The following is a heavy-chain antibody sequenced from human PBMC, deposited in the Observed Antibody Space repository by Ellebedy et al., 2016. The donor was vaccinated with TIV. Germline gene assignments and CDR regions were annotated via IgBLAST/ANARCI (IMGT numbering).Heavy chain of an antibody. CDR1: GFTFSSYS. CDR2: ISSSSSYI. Sequence: GESLKISCAASGFTFSSYSMNWVRQAPGKGLEWVSSISSSSSYIYYADSVKGRFTISRDNAKNSLYLQMNSLRAEDTAVYYCARDVPAYGMDVWGQGTTVSVSS. V-gene: IGHV3-21*01. CDR3: ARDVPAYGMDV. J-gene: IGHJ6*02.